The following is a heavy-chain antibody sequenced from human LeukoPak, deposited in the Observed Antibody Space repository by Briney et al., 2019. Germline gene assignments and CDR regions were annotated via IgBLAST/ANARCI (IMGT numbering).Heavy chain of an antibody. Sequence: PGGSLRLSCAASGFTSCDYWMSWVRQAPGTGRGWGANIKQSGSEKYYVDSVKGRFTISRDNAKNSLYLQMNSLRAEDTAVYYCARESSIAAAGTFDLWGRGTLVTVSS. D-gene: IGHD6-13*01. J-gene: IGHJ2*01. CDR1: GFTSCDYW. CDR2: IKQSGSEK. V-gene: IGHV3-7*04. CDR3: ARESSIAAAGTFDL.